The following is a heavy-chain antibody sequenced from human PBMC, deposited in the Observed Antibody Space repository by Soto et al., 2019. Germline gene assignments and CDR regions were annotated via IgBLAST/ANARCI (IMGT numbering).Heavy chain of an antibody. Sequence: PVGSLRLSCAAYGFTFSSYEMNWVRQAPGKGMEWVSYISSSGSTIYYADSVKGRFTISRDNAKNSLYLQMNSLRAEDTAVYYCARDSPKIFDYWGQRTLVTASS. CDR2: ISSSGSTI. V-gene: IGHV3-48*03. J-gene: IGHJ4*02. CDR1: GFTFSSYE. CDR3: ARDSPKIFDY.